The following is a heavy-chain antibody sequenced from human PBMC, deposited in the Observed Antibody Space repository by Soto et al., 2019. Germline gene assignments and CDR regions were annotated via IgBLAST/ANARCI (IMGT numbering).Heavy chain of an antibody. Sequence: LSLTFSVSGGSMTSYYWSWIRQPAGKGLEWIGRIYTSGGTNYNPSLKSRVTMSRDTSKKQISLKLSSVTAADTAVYYCARGAVAGVDYGMDVWGQGTTVTVSS. V-gene: IGHV4-4*07. CDR3: ARGAVAGVDYGMDV. CDR2: IYTSGGT. D-gene: IGHD6-13*01. J-gene: IGHJ6*02. CDR1: GGSMTSYY.